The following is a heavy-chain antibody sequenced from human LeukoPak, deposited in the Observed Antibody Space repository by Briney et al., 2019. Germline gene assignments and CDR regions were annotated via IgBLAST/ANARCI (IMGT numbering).Heavy chain of an antibody. CDR1: GFTFSSYW. D-gene: IGHD2-2*01. J-gene: IGHJ4*02. V-gene: IGHV3-7*01. CDR2: VKQDGSEK. Sequence: GGSLRLSCAASGFTFSSYWLNWVRQAPGKGLEWVANVKQDGSEKYYVDSVKGRFTISRDDAQNSLYLQMNSLRAEDTAVYYCASGFAKYRAYWGRGTLVTVSS. CDR3: ASGFAKYRAY.